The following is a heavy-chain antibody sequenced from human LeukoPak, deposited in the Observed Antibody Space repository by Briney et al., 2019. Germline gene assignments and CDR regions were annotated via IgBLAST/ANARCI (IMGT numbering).Heavy chain of an antibody. J-gene: IGHJ2*01. Sequence: SETLSLTCTVSGGSISSYYWSWIRQPPGKGLEWIGYIYYSGSTNYNPSLKSRVTISVDTSKNQFSLKLSSVTAAATAVYYCEKDASSSFDLWGLGTLVLVSS. V-gene: IGHV4-59*01. CDR1: GGSISSYY. CDR3: EKDASSSFDL. D-gene: IGHD6-13*01. CDR2: IYYSGST.